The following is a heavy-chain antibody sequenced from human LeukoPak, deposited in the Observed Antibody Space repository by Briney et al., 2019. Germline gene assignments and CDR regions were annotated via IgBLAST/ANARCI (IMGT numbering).Heavy chain of an antibody. CDR3: ATVFDF. Sequence: GGSLRLSCAASGITLSDYWMHWVRQVPGKGLVWVARIDADGSSTSYADSVQGRFTISRDNAKNTLYLQMNSLRVEDTAVYYCATVFDFWGQGTLVTVSS. CDR1: GITLSDYW. J-gene: IGHJ4*02. V-gene: IGHV3-74*01. CDR2: IDADGSST.